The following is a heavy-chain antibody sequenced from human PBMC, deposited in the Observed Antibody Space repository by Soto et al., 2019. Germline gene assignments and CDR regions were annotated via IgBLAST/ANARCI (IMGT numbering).Heavy chain of an antibody. D-gene: IGHD1-26*01. J-gene: IGHJ6*02. Sequence: GASVKVSCKASGYTFTGYYMHWVRQAPGQGLEWMGWINPNSGGTNYAKKFQGRVSLTWDASSTTAYMELTRLRPDDTAVYYCARIKWGLNYYNGMDVWGQGTTVTVSS. V-gene: IGHV1-2*02. CDR2: INPNSGGT. CDR1: GYTFTGYY. CDR3: ARIKWGLNYYNGMDV.